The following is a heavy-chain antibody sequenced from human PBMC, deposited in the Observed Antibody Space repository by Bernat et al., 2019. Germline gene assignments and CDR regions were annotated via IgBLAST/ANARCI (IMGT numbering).Heavy chain of an antibody. Sequence: DVQLVESGGGLVKPGGSLRLSCAASGFTFSSYSMNWVRQAPGKGLEWVSSISSSSSYIYYADSVKGRFTISRDNAKNSLYLQMNSLRAEDTAVYYCARGLGVYGSGSWADYWGQGTLVTVSS. V-gene: IGHV3-21*01. CDR3: ARGLGVYGSGSWADY. CDR2: ISSSSSYI. D-gene: IGHD3-10*01. CDR1: GFTFSSYS. J-gene: IGHJ4*02.